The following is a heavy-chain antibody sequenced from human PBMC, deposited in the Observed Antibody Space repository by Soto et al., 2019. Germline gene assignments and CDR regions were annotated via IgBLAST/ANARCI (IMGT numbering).Heavy chain of an antibody. CDR1: GFTFSSYG. V-gene: IGHV3-33*01. J-gene: IGHJ4*02. Sequence: QVQLVESGGGVVQPGRSLRLSCAASGFTFSSYGMHWVRQAPGKGLEWVAVIWYDGSNKYYADSVKGRFTISRDNSKNTLYLQMNSLRAEDTAVYYCARDYGDYVPPEDWGQGTLVTVSS. CDR2: IWYDGSNK. CDR3: ARDYGDYVPPED. D-gene: IGHD4-17*01.